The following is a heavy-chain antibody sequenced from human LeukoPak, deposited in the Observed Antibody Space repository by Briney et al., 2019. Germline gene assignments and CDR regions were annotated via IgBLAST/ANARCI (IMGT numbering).Heavy chain of an antibody. CDR3: AKGGDDFWSGYLPFDY. J-gene: IGHJ4*02. CDR2: ISYDGSNK. D-gene: IGHD3-3*01. CDR1: GFTFSSHG. V-gene: IGHV3-30*18. Sequence: GGSLRLSCAASGFTFSSHGMHWVRQAPGKGLEWVAVISYDGSNKYYADSVKGRFTISRDNSKNTLYLQMNSLRAEDTAVYYCAKGGDDFWSGYLPFDYWGQGTLVTVSS.